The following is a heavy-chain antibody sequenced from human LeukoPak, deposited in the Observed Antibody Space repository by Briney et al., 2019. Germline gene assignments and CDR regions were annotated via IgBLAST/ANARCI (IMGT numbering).Heavy chain of an antibody. Sequence: GASVKVSCKASGYTFTSYDFTWVRQAPGQGLEWMGWINPNSGGTNYAQKFQGRVTMTRDTSISTAYMELSRLRSDDTAVYYCARVSALEAAPTMEAFDIWGQGTMVTVSS. V-gene: IGHV1-2*02. CDR2: INPNSGGT. D-gene: IGHD4/OR15-4a*01. J-gene: IGHJ3*02. CDR3: ARVSALEAAPTMEAFDI. CDR1: GYTFTSYD.